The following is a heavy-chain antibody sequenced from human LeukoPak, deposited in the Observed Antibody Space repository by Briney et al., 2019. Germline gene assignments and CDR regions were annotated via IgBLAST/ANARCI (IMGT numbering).Heavy chain of an antibody. V-gene: IGHV3-21*01. J-gene: IGHJ6*02. CDR2: ISTSTSYI. D-gene: IGHD2-15*01. CDR1: GFTFNSYG. Sequence: GGSLRLSCAASGFTFNSYGMNWVRQAPGKGLEWVSSISTSTSYIYYADSVKGRCTISRDNAKNSLYLQMNSLRAEDTAVYYCARLAVVAATEDPYYYKYGMDVWGQGTTVTVSS. CDR3: ARLAVVAATEDPYYYKYGMDV.